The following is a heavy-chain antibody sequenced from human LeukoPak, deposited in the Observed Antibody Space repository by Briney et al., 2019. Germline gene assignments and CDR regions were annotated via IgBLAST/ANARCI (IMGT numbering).Heavy chain of an antibody. CDR2: IYYSGST. J-gene: IGHJ4*02. Sequence: PSETLSLTCTVSGGSISSSSYYWGWIRQPPGKGLEWIGSIYYSGSTYYNPSLKSRVTISVDTSKNQFSLKLSSVTAADSAVYYCARDADYGGNFDYWGQGTLVTVSS. CDR1: GGSISSSSYY. V-gene: IGHV4-39*02. CDR3: ARDADYGGNFDY. D-gene: IGHD4-23*01.